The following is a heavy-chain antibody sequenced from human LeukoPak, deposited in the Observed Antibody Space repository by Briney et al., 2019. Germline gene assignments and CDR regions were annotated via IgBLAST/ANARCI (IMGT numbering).Heavy chain of an antibody. CDR3: IRDFLTVTTNDY. D-gene: IGHD4-11*01. J-gene: IGHJ4*02. CDR1: GFRFSDYW. V-gene: IGHV3-74*01. Sequence: GGSLRLSCVVSGFRFSDYWMHWVRKAPGKELVWVSGIKTDGSDRRYADFVTGRFTISRDNAKNTLFLQMNSLRAEDTAVYYCIRDFLTVTTNDYWGQGTLVTVSS. CDR2: IKTDGSDR.